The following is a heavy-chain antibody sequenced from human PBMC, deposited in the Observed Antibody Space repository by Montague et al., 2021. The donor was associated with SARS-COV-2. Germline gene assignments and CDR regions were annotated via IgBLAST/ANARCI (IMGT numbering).Heavy chain of an antibody. CDR1: GGSISSSSYY. D-gene: IGHD6-13*01. Sequence: SETLSLTCTVSGGSISSSSYYWGWLRQPPGKGLEWIGSIYYSGGTYYXPSLKSRVTISVDTSKNQFSLKLSSVTAADTAVYYCARVRRQQLVRLSGMWVWGQGTTVTVSS. J-gene: IGHJ6*02. V-gene: IGHV4-39*07. CDR3: ARVRRQQLVRLSGMWV. CDR2: IYYSGGT.